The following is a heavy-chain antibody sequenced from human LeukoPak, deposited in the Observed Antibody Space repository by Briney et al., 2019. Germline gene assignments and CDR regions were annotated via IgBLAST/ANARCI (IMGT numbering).Heavy chain of an antibody. Sequence: ASVKVSCKASGYTFTGYYMHWVRQAPGQGLEWMGWINPNSGVTNYAQKFQGRVTMTRDTSISTAYMELSRLRSDDTAVYYCARVGMVPAAMGYYYMDVWGKGTTVTVSS. CDR2: INPNSGVT. CDR3: ARVGMVPAAMGYYYMDV. CDR1: GYTFTGYY. V-gene: IGHV1-2*02. J-gene: IGHJ6*03. D-gene: IGHD2-2*01.